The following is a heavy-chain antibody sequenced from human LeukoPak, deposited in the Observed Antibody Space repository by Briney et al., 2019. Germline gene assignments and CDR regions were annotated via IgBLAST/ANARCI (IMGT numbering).Heavy chain of an antibody. Sequence: SETLSLTCTVSGGSISNSSYYWGWIRQPPGKGLEWIGSIYYSGSTYYNSSLKSRVTISVDTSKNQFSLKLSSVTAADTAVYYCARDQVAVAGTFDYWGQGTLVTVSS. CDR3: ARDQVAVAGTFDY. J-gene: IGHJ4*02. CDR2: IYYSGST. V-gene: IGHV4-39*07. D-gene: IGHD6-19*01. CDR1: GGSISNSSYY.